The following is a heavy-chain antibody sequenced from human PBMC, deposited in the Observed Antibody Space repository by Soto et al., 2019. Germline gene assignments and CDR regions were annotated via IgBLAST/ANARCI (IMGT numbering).Heavy chain of an antibody. V-gene: IGHV4-31*03. CDR2: IYYSGST. CDR1: GCSISSGGYY. Sequence: TLSLTCTFSGCSISSGGYYWSWIRQHPGKGLEWIGYIYYSGSTYYNPSLKSRVTISVDTSKNQFSLKLSSVTAADTAVYYCARDPRDSSGLDYWGQGTLVTVSS. CDR3: ARDPRDSSGLDY. J-gene: IGHJ4*02. D-gene: IGHD3-22*01.